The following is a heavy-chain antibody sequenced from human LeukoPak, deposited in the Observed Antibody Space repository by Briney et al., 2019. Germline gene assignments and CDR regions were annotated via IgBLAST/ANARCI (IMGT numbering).Heavy chain of an antibody. CDR3: AKDRPTWPIDY. D-gene: IGHD5-12*01. CDR1: GFTFSSYS. Sequence: GSLRLSCAASGFTFSSYSMNWVRQAPGKGLEWVSYISSSSSTIYYADSVKGRFTISRDNAKNSLYLQMNSLRAEDTAVYYCAKDRPTWPIDYWGQGTLVTASS. CDR2: ISSSSSTI. J-gene: IGHJ4*02. V-gene: IGHV3-48*04.